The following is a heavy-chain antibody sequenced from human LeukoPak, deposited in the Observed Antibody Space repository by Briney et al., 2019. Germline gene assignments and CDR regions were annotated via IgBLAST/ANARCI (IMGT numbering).Heavy chain of an antibody. D-gene: IGHD6-13*01. CDR2: MNPNSGNT. CDR3: ARSGYLLAAAASS. Sequence: VASVKVSCKASGYTFTSYDISWVRQATGQGLEWMGWMNPNSGNTGYAQKFQGRVTMTRNTSISTAYMERSSLRSEDPAVYYCARSGYLLAAAASSGGQGPLVTVS. J-gene: IGHJ4*02. CDR1: GYTFTSYD. V-gene: IGHV1-8*01.